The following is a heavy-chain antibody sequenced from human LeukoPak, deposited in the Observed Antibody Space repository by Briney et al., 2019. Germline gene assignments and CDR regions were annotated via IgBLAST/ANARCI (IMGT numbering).Heavy chain of an antibody. CDR2: IYYSGST. J-gene: IGHJ4*02. V-gene: IGHV4-39*02. Sequence: SETLSLTCTVSGGSISSSSYYWGWIRQPPGKGLEWIGSIYYSGSTYYNPSLKSRVTISVDTSKNQFSLKLSSVTAADTAVYYCAREYSYGLLFAYYFDYWGQGTLVTVSS. CDR1: GGSISSSSYY. CDR3: AREYSYGLLFAYYFDY. D-gene: IGHD5-18*01.